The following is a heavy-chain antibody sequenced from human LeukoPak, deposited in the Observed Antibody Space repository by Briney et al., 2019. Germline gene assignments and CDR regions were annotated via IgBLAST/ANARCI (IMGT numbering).Heavy chain of an antibody. CDR2: INHSGST. D-gene: IGHD5-24*01. CDR3: ARKVANRRTFGYSETICNSYYYMDV. Sequence: KPSETLSLTCAVYGGSFSDYYWSWIRQPPGKGLEWIGEINHSGSTNYNPSLKSRVTILVDTSKNQFSLKVSSVTAADTAVYYCARKVANRRTFGYSETICNSYYYMDVWGKGTTVTVSS. CDR1: GGSFSDYY. V-gene: IGHV4-34*01. J-gene: IGHJ6*03.